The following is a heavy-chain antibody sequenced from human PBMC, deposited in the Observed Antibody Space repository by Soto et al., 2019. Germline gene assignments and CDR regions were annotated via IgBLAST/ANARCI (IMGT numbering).Heavy chain of an antibody. CDR3: ARDIGLWVGVNGMDV. CDR2: LSYDGSNE. Sequence: QVQLVESGGGVVQPGRSLRLSCVASGFMFSAYALHWVRQAPGKGLEWVAILSYDGSNEHYEDSVQGRFTISRDNSKNTLYLQMNSLRDEDTAVYYCARDIGLWVGVNGMDVWGQGTTVTVSS. CDR1: GFMFSAYA. V-gene: IGHV3-30-3*01. D-gene: IGHD3-10*01. J-gene: IGHJ6*02.